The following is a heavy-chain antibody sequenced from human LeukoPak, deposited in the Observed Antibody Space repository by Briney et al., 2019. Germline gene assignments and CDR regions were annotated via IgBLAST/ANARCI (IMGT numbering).Heavy chain of an antibody. Sequence: LAGGSLRLSCAASGFTFSSYAMSWVRQAPGKGLEWVSAISGSGGSTYYADSVKGRFTISRDNSKDTLYLQMNSLRAEDTTVYYCAKGGNDDAFDIWGQGTMVTVSS. D-gene: IGHD1-1*01. V-gene: IGHV3-23*01. CDR2: ISGSGGST. CDR3: AKGGNDDAFDI. CDR1: GFTFSSYA. J-gene: IGHJ3*02.